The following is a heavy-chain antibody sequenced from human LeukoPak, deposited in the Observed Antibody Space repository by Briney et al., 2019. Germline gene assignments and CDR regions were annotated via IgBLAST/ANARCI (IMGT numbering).Heavy chain of an antibody. D-gene: IGHD6-13*01. J-gene: IGHJ4*02. Sequence: PSQTLSLTCTVSGGSISSGSYYWSWIRQPAGKGLEWIGRIYTSGSTNYNPSLKSRVTISVDTSKNQFSLNLSSVTAADTAVYYCARQRIAAAGIRFDYWGQGTLVTVSS. CDR1: GGSISSGSYY. V-gene: IGHV4-61*02. CDR3: ARQRIAAAGIRFDY. CDR2: IYTSGST.